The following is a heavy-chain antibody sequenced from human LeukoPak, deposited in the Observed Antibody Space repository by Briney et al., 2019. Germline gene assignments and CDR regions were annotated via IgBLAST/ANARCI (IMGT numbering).Heavy chain of an antibody. D-gene: IGHD6-13*01. V-gene: IGHV3-23*01. CDR2: ISGSGGGT. J-gene: IGHJ4*02. Sequence: GGSLRLSCAASGFTFSSYAMSWARQAPGKGLEWVSAISGSGGGTYYADSVKGRFTISRDNSKNTLYLQMNSLRAEDTAVYYCAKDRWYSSSWYDYWGQGTLVTVSS. CDR1: GFTFSSYA. CDR3: AKDRWYSSSWYDY.